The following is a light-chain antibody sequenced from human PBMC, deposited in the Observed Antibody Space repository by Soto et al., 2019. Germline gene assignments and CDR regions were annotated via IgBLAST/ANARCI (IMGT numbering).Light chain of an antibody. J-gene: IGKJ1*01. Sequence: EIVMTQSPATLSVSPGERATLSCRASQSVRSNLAWYQQKPGQPPRLLMYGASARATGIPARFSGSGSGTEFTLTISSLQSEDFAFYYCQQYDTWPRTFGQGTKVEI. CDR2: GAS. V-gene: IGKV3-15*01. CDR3: QQYDTWPRT. CDR1: QSVRSN.